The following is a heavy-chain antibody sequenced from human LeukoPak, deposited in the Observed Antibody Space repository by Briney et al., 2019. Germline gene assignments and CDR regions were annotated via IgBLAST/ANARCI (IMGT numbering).Heavy chain of an antibody. CDR2: INPGDSDT. CDR1: GYSFSNYW. J-gene: IGHJ3*02. D-gene: IGHD3-22*01. Sequence: GESLKISCQGSGYSFSNYWIGWVRQMPGKGLEWMGIINPGDSDTRYSPSFQGQVTISADKSISTAYLQWSSLKASDTAMYYCASPTYDSSATGYDAFDIWGQGTMVTVSS. V-gene: IGHV5-51*01. CDR3: ASPTYDSSATGYDAFDI.